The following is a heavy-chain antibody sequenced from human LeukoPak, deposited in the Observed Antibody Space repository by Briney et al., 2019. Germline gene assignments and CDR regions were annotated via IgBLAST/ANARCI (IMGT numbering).Heavy chain of an antibody. D-gene: IGHD2-2*03. CDR3: ALGYCSSTSCSDYYYGMDV. J-gene: IGHJ6*02. CDR2: IYYSGST. V-gene: IGHV4-59*01. Sequence: SETLSLTCTVSGGSISSYYWSWIRQPPGKGLEWIGYIYYSGSTNYNPSLKSRVTISVDTSKNQFSLKLSSVTAADTAVYYCALGYCSSTSCSDYYYGMDVWGQGTTVTVSS. CDR1: GGSISSYY.